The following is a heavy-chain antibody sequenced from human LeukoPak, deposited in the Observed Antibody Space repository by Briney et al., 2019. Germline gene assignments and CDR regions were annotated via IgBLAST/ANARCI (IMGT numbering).Heavy chain of an antibody. CDR2: ISGSSSVS. V-gene: IGHV3-48*02. J-gene: IGHJ3*02. CDR3: ARDGGFGFLAAFDI. CDR1: GFTFSSYS. Sequence: GGSLRLSCAASGFTFSSYSMNWVRQAPGKGLEWISYISGSSSVSYYEDSVKGRFTISRDNAKNSLYLQMNSLGDEDTALYYCARDGGFGFLAAFDIWGQGTMVTVSS. D-gene: IGHD3-10*01.